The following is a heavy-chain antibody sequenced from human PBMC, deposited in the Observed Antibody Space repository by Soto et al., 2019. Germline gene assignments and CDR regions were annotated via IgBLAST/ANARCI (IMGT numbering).Heavy chain of an antibody. CDR1: GGSISSYY. Sequence: QVQLQESGPGLVKPSETLSLTCTVSGGSISSYYWSWIRQSPGKGLEWLAYIFYTGSTNYNPPLRSRVTISVDTSKNQFSLRLSSVTAADTAVYYCARARHYDSNGYYRFDSWGQGILVTVSS. D-gene: IGHD3-22*01. V-gene: IGHV4-59*01. CDR2: IFYTGST. CDR3: ARARHYDSNGYYRFDS. J-gene: IGHJ4*02.